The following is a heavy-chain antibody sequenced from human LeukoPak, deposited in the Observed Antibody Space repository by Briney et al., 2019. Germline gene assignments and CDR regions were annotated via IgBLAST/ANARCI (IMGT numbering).Heavy chain of an antibody. V-gene: IGHV4-34*01. CDR2: INHSGST. CDR3: AVGYSSSWFDYYYYMDV. CDR1: GGSFSGYY. J-gene: IGHJ6*03. D-gene: IGHD6-13*01. Sequence: SETLSLTCAVYGGSFSGYYWSWIRQPPGKGLEWIGEINHSGSTNYNPSLKSRVTISVDTSNNQFSLKLSSVTAADTAVYYCAVGYSSSWFDYYYYMDVWGKGTTVTVSS.